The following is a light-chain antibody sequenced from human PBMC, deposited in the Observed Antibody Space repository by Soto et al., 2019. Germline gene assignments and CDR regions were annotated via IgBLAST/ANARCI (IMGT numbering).Light chain of an antibody. CDR2: SDS. J-gene: IGLJ2*01. CDR1: SFNIGNNA. V-gene: IGLV1-36*01. Sequence: VLTQPPSMSEAPRQRVTISCSGSSFNIGNNAVSWYQQFPGKAPRLLIYSDSLLSSGVSDRFSGSKSGTSASLAISGLQSEDEADYYCAAWDDSLNAVIFGGGTKLTVL. CDR3: AAWDDSLNAVI.